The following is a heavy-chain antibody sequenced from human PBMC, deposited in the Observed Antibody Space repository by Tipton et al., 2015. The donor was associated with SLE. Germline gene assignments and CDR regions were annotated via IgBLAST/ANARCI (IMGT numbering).Heavy chain of an antibody. D-gene: IGHD1-26*01. CDR1: DASISTYF. V-gene: IGHV4-59*12. J-gene: IGHJ6*03. Sequence: TLSLTCTVSDASISTYFWSWIRQPPGKGLEWIGYIYYSGSTNYNPSLKSRVPMSVDTSKNQFSLKLSSVTAADTAVYYCARDSVGLVDNYHYYYMDVWGKGTTVTISS. CDR2: IYYSGST. CDR3: ARDSVGLVDNYHYYYMDV.